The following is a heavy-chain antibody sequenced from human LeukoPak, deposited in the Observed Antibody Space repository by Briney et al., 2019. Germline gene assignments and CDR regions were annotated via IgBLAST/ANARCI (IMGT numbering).Heavy chain of an antibody. CDR1: GGSISSSSYY. V-gene: IGHV4-39*07. D-gene: IGHD1-20*01. CDR3: ARGYNWNYYYYMDV. Sequence: SETLSLTCTVSGGSISSSSYYWGWIRQPPGKGLEWIGSIYYSGSTYYNPSLKSRVTISVDTSKNQFSLKLSSVTAADTAVYYCARGYNWNYYYYMDVWGKGTTVTVSS. CDR2: IYYSGST. J-gene: IGHJ6*03.